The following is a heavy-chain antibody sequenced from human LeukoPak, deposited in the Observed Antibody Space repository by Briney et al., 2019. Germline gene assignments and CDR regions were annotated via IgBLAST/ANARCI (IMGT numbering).Heavy chain of an antibody. J-gene: IGHJ6*02. CDR3: ARTHYYDSSGYFWYYYGMDV. Sequence: PGGSLRLSCAASGFTFSSYWMHWVRQAPGKGLVWVSRMNSDGSSISYADSVKGRFTIFRDNAKNTLYLQMNSLRAEDTAVYYCARTHYYDSSGYFWYYYGMDVWGQGTTVTVSS. D-gene: IGHD3-22*01. V-gene: IGHV3-74*01. CDR2: MNSDGSSI. CDR1: GFTFSSYW.